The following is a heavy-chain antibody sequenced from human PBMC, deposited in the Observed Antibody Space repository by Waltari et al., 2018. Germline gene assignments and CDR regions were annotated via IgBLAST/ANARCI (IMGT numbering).Heavy chain of an antibody. J-gene: IGHJ4*02. CDR3: AKESVYGSGSPGDYFDY. CDR1: GFTFSSYA. Sequence: EVQLLESGGGLVQPGGSLRLSCAASGFTFSSYAMSWVRQAPGKGLEWSSAISGSGGSTYYADSVKGRFTISRDNSKNTLYLQMNSLRAEDTAVYYCAKESVYGSGSPGDYFDYWGQGTLVTVSS. CDR2: ISGSGGST. D-gene: IGHD3-10*01. V-gene: IGHV3-23*01.